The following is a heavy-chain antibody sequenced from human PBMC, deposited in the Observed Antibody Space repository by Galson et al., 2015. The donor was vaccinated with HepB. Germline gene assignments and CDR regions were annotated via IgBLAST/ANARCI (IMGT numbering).Heavy chain of an antibody. CDR3: ARACTSASCHTPSGLDI. J-gene: IGHJ3*02. CDR2: IGAAGQT. V-gene: IGHV3-13*04. CDR1: GFTFSTYD. Sequence: SLRLSCATSGFTFSTYDMHWVRQAAGGGLEWVSVIGAAGQTHYPDSVKGRFTVSRENAKNSLYLQMSSLRAGDTAVYYCARACTSASCHTPSGLDIWGQGTMVTVSS. D-gene: IGHD2-2*02.